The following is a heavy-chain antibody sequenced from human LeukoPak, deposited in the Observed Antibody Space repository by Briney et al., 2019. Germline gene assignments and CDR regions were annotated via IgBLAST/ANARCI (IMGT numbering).Heavy chain of an antibody. CDR3: AVYYDSSGYGTAVDI. Sequence: ASVKVSCKASGGTFSNFAINWVRQAPGQGLEWMGGIIPIFGTPRYAQNFEGRVTITADESTSTAYMGLISLTSEDTAVYYCAVYYDSSGYGTAVDIWGQGTMVTVSS. J-gene: IGHJ3*02. V-gene: IGHV1-69*13. CDR2: IIPIFGTP. CDR1: GGTFSNFA. D-gene: IGHD3-22*01.